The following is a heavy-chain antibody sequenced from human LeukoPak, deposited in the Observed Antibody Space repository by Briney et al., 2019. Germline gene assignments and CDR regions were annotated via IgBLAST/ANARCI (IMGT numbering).Heavy chain of an antibody. Sequence: ASVKVSCKASGFTFTSSAMQWVRQARGQRLERIGWIVVGSGNTNYAQKFQERVTITRDMSTSTAYMKLSSLRSEDTAVYYCAATMGSGSYKGDTFDYWGQGTLVTVSS. D-gene: IGHD3-10*01. CDR3: AATMGSGSYKGDTFDY. CDR1: GFTFTSSA. J-gene: IGHJ4*02. V-gene: IGHV1-58*02. CDR2: IVVGSGNT.